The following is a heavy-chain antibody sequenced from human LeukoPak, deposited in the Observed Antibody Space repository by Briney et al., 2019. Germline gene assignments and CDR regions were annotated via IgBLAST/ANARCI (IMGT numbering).Heavy chain of an antibody. V-gene: IGHV4-34*01. CDR1: GGSFSGYY. D-gene: IGHD6-13*01. CDR2: INHSGST. CDR3: ASGSIAAAARGYYYYYYMDV. Sequence: PSETLSLTCAVYGGSFSGYYWSWVRQPPGKGLEWIGEINHSGSTNYNPPLKSRVTISVDTSKTQFSLKLSSVTAADTAVYYCASGSIAAAARGYYYYYYMDVWGKGTTVTVSS. J-gene: IGHJ6*03.